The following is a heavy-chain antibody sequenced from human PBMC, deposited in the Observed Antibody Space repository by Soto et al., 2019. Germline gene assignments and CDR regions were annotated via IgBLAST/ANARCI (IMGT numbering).Heavy chain of an antibody. Sequence: ASVKVSCKASGYTFTGYYMHWVRQAPGQGLEWMGWINPNSGGTNYAQKFQGWVTMTRDTSISTAYMELSRLRSDDTAVYYCARGAREAHCSSTSCYLASDYWGQGTLVTVSS. CDR3: ARGAREAHCSSTSCYLASDY. D-gene: IGHD2-2*01. J-gene: IGHJ4*02. CDR2: INPNSGGT. CDR1: GYTFTGYY. V-gene: IGHV1-2*04.